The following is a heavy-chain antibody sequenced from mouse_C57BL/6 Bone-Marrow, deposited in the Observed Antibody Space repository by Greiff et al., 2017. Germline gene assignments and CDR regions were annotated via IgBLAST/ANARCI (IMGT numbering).Heavy chain of an antibody. Sequence: QVQLQQSGPELVKPGASVKLSCKASGYTFTSYDINWVKQRPGQGLEWIGWIYPRDGSTKYNEKFKGKATLTVDTSSSTAYMELHSLTSEDSAVYFCAKGDYYGTPYYFDYWGQGITLTVSS. J-gene: IGHJ2*01. V-gene: IGHV1-85*01. D-gene: IGHD1-1*01. CDR1: GYTFTSYD. CDR2: IYPRDGST. CDR3: AKGDYYGTPYYFDY.